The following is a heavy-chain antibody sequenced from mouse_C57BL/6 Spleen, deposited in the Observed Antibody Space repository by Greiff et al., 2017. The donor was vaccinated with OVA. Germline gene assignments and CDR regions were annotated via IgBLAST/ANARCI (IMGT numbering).Heavy chain of an antibody. D-gene: IGHD2-4*01. V-gene: IGHV1-26*01. CDR1: GYTFTDYY. CDR3: AKGDYDGAYYYAMDY. J-gene: IGHJ4*01. Sequence: EVQLQQSGPELVKPGASVKISCKASGYTFTDYYMNWVKQSHGKSLEWIGDINPNNGGTSYNQKFKGKATLTVDKSSSTAYMELRSLTSEDSAVYYCAKGDYDGAYYYAMDYWGQGTSVTVSS. CDR2: INPNNGGT.